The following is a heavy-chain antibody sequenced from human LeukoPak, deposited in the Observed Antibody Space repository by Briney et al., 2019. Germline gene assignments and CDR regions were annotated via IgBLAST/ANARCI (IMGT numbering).Heavy chain of an antibody. V-gene: IGHV4-31*03. CDR1: GGSISSGGYY. Sequence: SQTLSLTCTVSGGSISSGGYYWSWIRQHPGKGLEWIGYIYYSGSTYYNPSLKSRVTISVDTSKNQFSLKLSSVTAADTAVYYCAKLDSNYYYYYGMDVWGQGTTVTVSS. D-gene: IGHD4-11*01. CDR2: IYYSGST. CDR3: AKLDSNYYYYYGMDV. J-gene: IGHJ6*02.